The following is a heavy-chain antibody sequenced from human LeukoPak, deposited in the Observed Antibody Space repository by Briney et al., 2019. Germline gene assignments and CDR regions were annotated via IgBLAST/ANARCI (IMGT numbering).Heavy chain of an antibody. CDR1: GFTFDDYA. J-gene: IGHJ6*02. Sequence: GGSLRLSCAASGFTFDDYAMHWVRQAPGKGLEWVSGISWNSGSIGYADSVKGRFTISRDNAKNSLYLQMNSLRAEDTALYYCAKDSRYPNRQHTNGMDVWGQGTTVTVSS. V-gene: IGHV3-9*01. CDR2: ISWNSGSI. CDR3: AKDSRYPNRQHTNGMDV. D-gene: IGHD1-14*01.